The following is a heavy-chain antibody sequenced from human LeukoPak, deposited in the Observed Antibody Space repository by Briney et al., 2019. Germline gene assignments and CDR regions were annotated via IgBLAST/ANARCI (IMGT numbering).Heavy chain of an antibody. J-gene: IGHJ6*03. D-gene: IGHD2-2*02. V-gene: IGHV1-69*05. CDR1: GGTFSSYA. CDR3: ARVRIVVVPAAIQHDYYYYYMDV. Sequence: ASVKVSCEASGGTFSSYAISWVRQAPGQGLEWIGGISPSCGTANYAQKVQGRVTITRDESTSTAYMELSSLRSEDTAVYYCARVRIVVVPAAIQHDYYYYYMDVWGKGTTVTVSS. CDR2: ISPSCGTA.